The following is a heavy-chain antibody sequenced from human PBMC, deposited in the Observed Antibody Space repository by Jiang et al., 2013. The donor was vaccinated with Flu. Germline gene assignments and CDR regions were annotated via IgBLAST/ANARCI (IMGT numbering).Heavy chain of an antibody. CDR1: GFSLSTSGVG. V-gene: IGHV2-5*01. CDR3: ARTTYYDFWSGAQVTGNWFDP. D-gene: IGHD3-3*01. Sequence: VKPTQTLTLTCTFSGFSLSTSGVGVGWIRQPPGKALEWLALIYWNDDKRYSPSLKSRLTITKDTSKNQVVLTMTNMDPVDTATYYCARTTYYDFWSGAQVTGNWFDPWGQGTLVTVSS. J-gene: IGHJ5*02. CDR2: IYWNDDK.